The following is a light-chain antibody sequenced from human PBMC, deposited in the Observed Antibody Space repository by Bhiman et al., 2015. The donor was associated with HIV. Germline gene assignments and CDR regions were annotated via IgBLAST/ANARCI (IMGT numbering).Light chain of an antibody. J-gene: IGLJ1*01. Sequence: QSALTQPASVSGSPGQSITISCTGTSSDVGGYNYVSWFQQHPGKAPKLMIYDVSKRPSGVSNRFSGSKSGNTASLTISGLQAEDEADYYCSSYAGHNIYVFGTGTKVTVL. V-gene: IGLV2-14*03. CDR2: DVS. CDR1: SSDVGGYNY. CDR3: SSYAGHNIYV.